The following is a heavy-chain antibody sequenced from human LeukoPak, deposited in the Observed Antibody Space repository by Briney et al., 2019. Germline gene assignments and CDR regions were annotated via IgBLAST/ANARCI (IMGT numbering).Heavy chain of an antibody. D-gene: IGHD2-2*01. V-gene: IGHV4-34*01. CDR1: GGSFSGYY. Sequence: SETLSLTCAVYGGSFSGYYWSWIRQPPGKGLEWIGEINHSGSTNYNPSLKSRVTISVDTSKNQFSLKLSSVTAADTAVYYCARRGYCSSTSCYSGWFDPWGQGTLVTVSS. CDR3: ARRGYCSSTSCYSGWFDP. CDR2: INHSGST. J-gene: IGHJ5*02.